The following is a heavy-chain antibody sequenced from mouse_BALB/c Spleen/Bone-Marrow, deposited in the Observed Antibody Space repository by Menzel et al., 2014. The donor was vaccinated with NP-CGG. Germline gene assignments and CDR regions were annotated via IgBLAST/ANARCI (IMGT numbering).Heavy chain of an antibody. CDR1: GFNIKDTY. J-gene: IGHJ2*01. CDR3: ASYVYGYYFDY. Sequence: VQLQQSGAELVKSGAPVKLSCTASGFNIKDTYMHWVKQRPEQGLEWIGRIDPANGNTKYDPKFQGKATIIADSSSNTAYLQLSSLTSEDTAVYYCASYVYGYYFDYWGQGTTLTVSS. D-gene: IGHD2-2*01. V-gene: IGHV14-3*02. CDR2: IDPANGNT.